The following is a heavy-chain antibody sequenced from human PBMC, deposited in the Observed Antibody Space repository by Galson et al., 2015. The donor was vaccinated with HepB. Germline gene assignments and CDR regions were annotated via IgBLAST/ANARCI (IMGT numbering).Heavy chain of an antibody. Sequence: SLRLSCAASGFTFRSYAMSWVRQAPGKGLEWVSAITGSGDKTWYAGSVKGRFTISRDNSKNTLSLQMNSLRVEDTAVYYCAKEETKVGTPGVDHCGQGILVT. D-gene: IGHD4-23*01. CDR3: AKEETKVGTPGVDH. V-gene: IGHV3-23*01. CDR1: GFTFRSYA. J-gene: IGHJ4*02. CDR2: ITGSGDKT.